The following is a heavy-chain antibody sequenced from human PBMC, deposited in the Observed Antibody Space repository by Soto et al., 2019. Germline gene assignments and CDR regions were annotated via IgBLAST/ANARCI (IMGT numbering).Heavy chain of an antibody. CDR3: ARPSLSSSSSKY. CDR1: GYTFTNYA. V-gene: IGHV1-18*01. D-gene: IGHD6-6*01. CDR2: IGAYNGNI. J-gene: IGHJ4*02. Sequence: ASVKVSCKASGYTFTNYAITWGRQAPGQGLEWMGGIGAYNGNINYAQKLQGRVTMTTDTATSTAYMELRSLRSDDTAVYYCARPSLSSSSSKYWGQGTLVTVSS.